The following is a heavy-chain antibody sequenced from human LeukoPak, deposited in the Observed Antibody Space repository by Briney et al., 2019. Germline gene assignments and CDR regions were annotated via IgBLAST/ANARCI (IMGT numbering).Heavy chain of an antibody. CDR1: GVSISSGGYY. Sequence: SETLSLTCTVSGVSISSGGYYWSWLRQHPGQGLEWIGYFYYSGSTYYNPSLKRRVTISVDTSKNQFSLKLSSVTAADTAVYYCARVGYYYGSGSFKAYYFDYWGQGTLVTVSS. CDR2: FYYSGST. J-gene: IGHJ4*02. CDR3: ARVGYYYGSGSFKAYYFDY. D-gene: IGHD3-10*01. V-gene: IGHV4-31*03.